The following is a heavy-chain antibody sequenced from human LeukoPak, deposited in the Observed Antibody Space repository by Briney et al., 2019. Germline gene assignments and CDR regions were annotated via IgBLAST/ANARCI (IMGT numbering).Heavy chain of an antibody. CDR1: GGSFSGYY. CDR2: INHSGST. V-gene: IGHV4-34*01. D-gene: IGHD6-6*01. Sequence: SETLSLTCAVYGGSFSGYYWSWIRQPPGKGLEWMGEINHSGSTNYNPSLKSRVTISVDTSKNQFSLKLSSVTAADTAVYYCARVPTQLAGVDYWGQGTLVTVSS. CDR3: ARVPTQLAGVDY. J-gene: IGHJ4*02.